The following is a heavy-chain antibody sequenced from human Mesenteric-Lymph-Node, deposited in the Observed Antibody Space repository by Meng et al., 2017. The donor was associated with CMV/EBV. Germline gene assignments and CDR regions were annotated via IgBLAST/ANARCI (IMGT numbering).Heavy chain of an antibody. D-gene: IGHD3-10*01. CDR1: GFTVSSNY. CDR3: ARDITMVRGVIITGMDV. CDR2: IYSGGST. Sequence: GESLKISCAASGFTVSSNYLSRVRQAPGKGLEWVSVIYSGGSTYYADSVKGRFTISRDNSKNTLYLQMNSLRAEDTAVYYCARDITMVRGVIITGMDVWGQGTTVTVSS. J-gene: IGHJ6*02. V-gene: IGHV3-53*01.